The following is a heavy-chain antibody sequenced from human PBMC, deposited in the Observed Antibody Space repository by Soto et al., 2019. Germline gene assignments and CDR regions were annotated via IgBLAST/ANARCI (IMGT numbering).Heavy chain of an antibody. CDR2: IRAYNGNT. CDR1: GYTFTGYG. V-gene: IGHV1-18*01. Sequence: ASVKVSCKASGYTFTGYGISWVRQAPGQGIEWMGWIRAYNGNTNYAQKLQGRVTMTTDTSTSTAYMERRSLRSDDTAVYYCARLGYCSGGSCPYSFHYMAFWRNGTTVTVS. CDR3: ARLGYCSGGSCPYSFHYMAF. J-gene: IGHJ6*03. D-gene: IGHD2-15*01.